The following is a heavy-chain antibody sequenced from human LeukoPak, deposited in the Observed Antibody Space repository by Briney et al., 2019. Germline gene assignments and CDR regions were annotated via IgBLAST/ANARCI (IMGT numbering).Heavy chain of an antibody. D-gene: IGHD2-15*01. CDR1: GGSVSSGSYY. J-gene: IGHJ5*02. Sequence: PSETLSLTCTVSGGSVSSGSYYWSWIRQPPGKGLEWIGYIYYSGSTHYSSSLKSRVIISVDTSKNQFSLKLSSLTAADTAVYYCARAQYCSGGRCYLSYNWFDPWGQGTLVTVSS. CDR2: IYYSGST. CDR3: ARAQYCSGGRCYLSYNWFDP. V-gene: IGHV4-61*01.